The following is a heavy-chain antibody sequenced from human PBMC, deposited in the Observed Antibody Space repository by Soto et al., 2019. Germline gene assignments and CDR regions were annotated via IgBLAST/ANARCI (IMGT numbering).Heavy chain of an antibody. Sequence: GGSLRLSCAASGFTFSSYGMHWVRQAPGKGLEWVAVIWYDGSNKYYADSVKGRFTISRDNSKNTLYLQMNSLRAEDTAVYYCARGGYCSGGSCSSDAFDIWGQGTVVTVSS. CDR3: ARGGYCSGGSCSSDAFDI. CDR2: IWYDGSNK. D-gene: IGHD2-15*01. J-gene: IGHJ3*02. V-gene: IGHV3-33*08. CDR1: GFTFSSYG.